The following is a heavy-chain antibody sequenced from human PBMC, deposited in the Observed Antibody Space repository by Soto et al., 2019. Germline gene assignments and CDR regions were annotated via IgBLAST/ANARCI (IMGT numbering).Heavy chain of an antibody. CDR1: GFIFSEST. J-gene: IGHJ4*02. CDR3: VKQAHGLDGVAFDY. V-gene: IGHV3-64D*06. Sequence: EVQLVESGGGLVQPGGSLRLSCSASGFIFSESTIYWVRQVPGKGLEAISAVSTSGRSTYYADSVKDRFTISRDISKNTIFLQIGSLRPEDTAIYYCVKQAHGLDGVAFDYWGQGTQVTVAS. CDR2: VSTSGRST. D-gene: IGHD2-15*01.